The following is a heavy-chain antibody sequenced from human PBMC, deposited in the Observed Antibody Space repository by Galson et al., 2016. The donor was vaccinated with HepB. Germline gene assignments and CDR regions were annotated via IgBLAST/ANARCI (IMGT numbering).Heavy chain of an antibody. CDR2: ISGSGGST. Sequence: SLRLSCAASRFTFSSYAMSWVRQVPGKGLEWVSGISGSGGSTYYADSVKGRFTISRDNSKNTLYLQMNSLRAEDTALYYCAKDRRSDYIGYYYGMDVWGQGTLVTVSS. V-gene: IGHV3-23*01. CDR1: RFTFSSYA. CDR3: AKDRRSDYIGYYYGMDV. J-gene: IGHJ6*02. D-gene: IGHD4-11*01.